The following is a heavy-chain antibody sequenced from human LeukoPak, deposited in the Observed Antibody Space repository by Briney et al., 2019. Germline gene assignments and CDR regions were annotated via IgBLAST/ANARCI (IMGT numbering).Heavy chain of an antibody. D-gene: IGHD6-13*01. CDR1: GFTFSVYA. V-gene: IGHV3-23*01. CDR3: ARGKGQQLVADY. J-gene: IGHJ4*02. CDR2: VSGSGGGT. Sequence: GGSLRLSCAASGFTFSVYAMSWVRQAPGRGLEWVSSVSGSGGGTFYADSVKGRFTVSRDNSKNTLFLRMNSLSAEDTAVYYCARGKGQQLVADYWGQGTLVSISS.